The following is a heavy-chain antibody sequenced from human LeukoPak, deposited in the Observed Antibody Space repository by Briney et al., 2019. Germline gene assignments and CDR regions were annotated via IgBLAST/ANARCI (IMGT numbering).Heavy chain of an antibody. Sequence: PGGSLRLSCAASGFTFSIYAMSWVRQTPGKGLGWVSTITGSGVRTYYADSVKGPFTIPRDNSKNTLALQMTSLRAEDTAVYYCAKYLRYLDYWGQGTLVTVSS. J-gene: IGHJ4*02. CDR2: ITGSGVRT. CDR3: AKYLRYLDY. V-gene: IGHV3-23*01. D-gene: IGHD2-8*01. CDR1: GFTFSIYA.